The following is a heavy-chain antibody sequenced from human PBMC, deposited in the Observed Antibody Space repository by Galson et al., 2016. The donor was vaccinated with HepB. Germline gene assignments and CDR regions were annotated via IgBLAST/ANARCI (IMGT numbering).Heavy chain of an antibody. D-gene: IGHD4-17*01. V-gene: IGHV3-7*01. CDR1: GLTFSTSW. CDR2: INQEGNEE. CDR3: ARSKDYGLDY. Sequence: SLRLSCAASGLTFSTSWMTWVRQAPGKGLDWVANINQEGNEEYYMDAVKGRFTVSRDNAKNSLYLQMNSLRVEDTAVYYFARSKDYGLDYWGQGALGTVSS. J-gene: IGHJ4*02.